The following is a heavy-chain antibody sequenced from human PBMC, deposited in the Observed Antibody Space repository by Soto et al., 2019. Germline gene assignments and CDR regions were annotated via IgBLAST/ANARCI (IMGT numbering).Heavy chain of an antibody. D-gene: IGHD1-7*01. V-gene: IGHV6-1*01. Sequence: QVQLQESGPGLVKPSQTLSLTCAISGDSVSSNSAAWNWIRLSPSRGLECLARTYYRSRWYNDYAVSVRSRITVNPDTSKNQFSLQLTSVTPEDTAVYYCAGTTSHQWYYMDVWGKGTTVTVSS. CDR2: TYYRSRWYN. CDR1: GDSVSSNSAA. CDR3: AGTTSHQWYYMDV. J-gene: IGHJ6*03.